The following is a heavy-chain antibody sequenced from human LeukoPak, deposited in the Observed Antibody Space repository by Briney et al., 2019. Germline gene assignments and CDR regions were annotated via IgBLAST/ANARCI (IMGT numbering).Heavy chain of an antibody. CDR3: ARRGDGGRSFDY. D-gene: IGHD4-23*01. J-gene: IGHJ4*02. Sequence: GGSLRLSCAAPGFTVSTTYMSWVRQAPGKGLEWVSLIYVDGRTYYADSVKGRFTISRDNSKNTLYLQVNSLRAEDTAVYYCARRGDGGRSFDYWGQGTLVTVSS. CDR1: GFTVSTTY. CDR2: IYVDGRT. V-gene: IGHV3-53*01.